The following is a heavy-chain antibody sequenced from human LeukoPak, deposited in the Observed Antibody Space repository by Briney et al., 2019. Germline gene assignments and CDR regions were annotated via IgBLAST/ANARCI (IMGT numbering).Heavy chain of an antibody. CDR1: GFTVSSNY. Sequence: PGGSLRLSCAASGFTVSSNYMSWVRQAPGKGLEWVSVIYGGGSTYYADSVKGRFTISRDNSKNTLYLQMNSLRAEDTAVYYCARYYYGSGRGDYWGQGTLVTVSS. J-gene: IGHJ4*02. D-gene: IGHD3-10*01. CDR2: IYGGGST. V-gene: IGHV3-53*01. CDR3: ARYYYGSGRGDY.